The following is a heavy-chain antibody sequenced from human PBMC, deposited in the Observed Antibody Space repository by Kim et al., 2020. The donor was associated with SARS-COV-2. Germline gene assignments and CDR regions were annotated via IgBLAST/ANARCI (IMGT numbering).Heavy chain of an antibody. J-gene: IGHJ6*02. CDR1: GFTFSNAW. V-gene: IGHV3-15*01. CDR2: IKSKTDGGTT. Sequence: GGSLRLSCAASGFTFSNAWMSWVRQAQGKGLEWVGRIKSKTDGGTTDYAAPVKGRFTISRDDSKNTLYLQMNSLKTEDTAVYYCTTDPFLYDSSGLYYYYYGMDVWGQGTTVTVSS. D-gene: IGHD3-22*01. CDR3: TTDPFLYDSSGLYYYYYGMDV.